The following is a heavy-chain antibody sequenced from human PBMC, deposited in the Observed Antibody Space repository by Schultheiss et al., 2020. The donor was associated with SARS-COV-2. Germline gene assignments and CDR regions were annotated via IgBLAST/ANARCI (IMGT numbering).Heavy chain of an antibody. CDR3: ARNYDYVWWSYRYPFDY. V-gene: IGHV1-18*01. J-gene: IGHJ4*02. CDR1: GYTFTSYG. Sequence: ASVKVSCKASGYTFTSYGISWVRQAPGQGLEWMGWISAYNGNTNYAQKLQGRVTMTTDTSTSTAYMELRSLRSDDTAVYYCARNYDYVWWSYRYPFDYWGQGTLVTVSS. CDR2: ISAYNGNT. D-gene: IGHD3-16*02.